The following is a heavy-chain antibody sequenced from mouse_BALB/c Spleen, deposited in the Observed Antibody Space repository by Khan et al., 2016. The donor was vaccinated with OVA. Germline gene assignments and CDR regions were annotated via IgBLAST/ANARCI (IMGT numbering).Heavy chain of an antibody. Sequence: QIQLVQSGAELAKPGASVKMSCKTSGYTFINYWMNWVKQRPGQGLEWIGYINPSTGYTEDNQKFKDKATLTADKSSSTAYMQLSSLTSEDSAVYYGARRGLRWDFDYWGQGTTRTVSS. CDR2: INPSTGYT. D-gene: IGHD1-1*01. V-gene: IGHV1-7*01. J-gene: IGHJ2*01. CDR1: GYTFINYW. CDR3: ARRGLRWDFDY.